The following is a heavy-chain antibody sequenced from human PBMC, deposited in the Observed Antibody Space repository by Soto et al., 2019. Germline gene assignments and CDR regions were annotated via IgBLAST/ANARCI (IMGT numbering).Heavy chain of an antibody. Sequence: QVQLVQSGAEVKKPGASVKVSCKASGYTFARYGISWVRQAPGQGLEWLGWISTYTGDTDYAQKFQGRLTMTTDTSAPTAYMELRSLSSGDTAVYYCARDYYGSGAPDHYGMDVWGQGTTVTVSS. D-gene: IGHD3-10*01. CDR1: GYTFARYG. CDR2: ISTYTGDT. V-gene: IGHV1-18*01. J-gene: IGHJ6*02. CDR3: ARDYYGSGAPDHYGMDV.